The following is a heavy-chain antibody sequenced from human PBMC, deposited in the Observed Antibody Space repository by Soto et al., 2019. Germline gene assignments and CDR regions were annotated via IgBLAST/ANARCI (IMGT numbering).Heavy chain of an antibody. D-gene: IGHD6-13*01. CDR3: ARDTDVEAAGRGVYYYYGMEV. CDR1: GDSFTSYG. V-gene: IGHV1-18*01. CDR2: ISGYNGDT. Sequence: ASVKVSCKASGDSFTSYGISWVRQAPGQGLEWMGWISGYNGDTNYAQKLQGRVTMTTDTSTRTAYMELRSLRSDDTAVYYCARDTDVEAAGRGVYYYYGMEVWGQGTTVTVSS. J-gene: IGHJ6*02.